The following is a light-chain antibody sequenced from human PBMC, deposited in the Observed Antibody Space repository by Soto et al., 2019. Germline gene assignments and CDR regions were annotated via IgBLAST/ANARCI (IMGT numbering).Light chain of an antibody. CDR2: LNSDGSH. J-gene: IGLJ3*02. Sequence: QPVPTQSPSASASLGASVKLTCTLSSGHSSYAIAWHQQQPEKGPRYLMKLNSDGSHSKGDGIPDRFSGSSSGAERYLTISSLQSEDEADYYCQTWGTGIGVFGGGTKLTVL. CDR3: QTWGTGIGV. V-gene: IGLV4-69*01. CDR1: SGHSSYA.